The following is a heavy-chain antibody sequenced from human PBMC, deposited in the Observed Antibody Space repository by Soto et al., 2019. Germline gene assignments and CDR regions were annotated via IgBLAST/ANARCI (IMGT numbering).Heavy chain of an antibody. Sequence: QVQLVQSGAEVKKPGASVKVSCKASGYTFTGYYMHWVRQAPGQGLEWMGWINPNSGGTNYAQKFQGRVSMTRYTSISTAYMELSRLRSYDTAVYYCARGGSYYDFWCGYYGSAIDPWGQGTLVTVSS. J-gene: IGHJ5*02. CDR2: INPNSGGT. CDR1: GYTFTGYY. CDR3: ARGGSYYDFWCGYYGSAIDP. D-gene: IGHD3-3*01. V-gene: IGHV1-2*02.